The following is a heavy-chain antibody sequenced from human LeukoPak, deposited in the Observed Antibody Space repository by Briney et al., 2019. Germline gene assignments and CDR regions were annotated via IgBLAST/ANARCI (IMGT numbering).Heavy chain of an antibody. CDR2: IYHDETII. CDR1: GFTFSNYG. D-gene: IGHD3-10*01. J-gene: IGHJ4*02. V-gene: IGHV3-30*02. Sequence: GGSLRLSCGASGFTFSNYGMHWVRQAPGKGLEWAAFIYHDETIIYYADSVKGRFTISRDTTKNTLYLQMNMLAVEDTAIYYGAKETGSFHVSVASFDSWGQGTLVTVSS. CDR3: AKETGSFHVSVASFDS.